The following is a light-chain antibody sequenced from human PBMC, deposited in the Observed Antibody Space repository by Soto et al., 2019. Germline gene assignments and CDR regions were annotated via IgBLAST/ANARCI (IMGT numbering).Light chain of an antibody. Sequence: EIVLTQSPGTLSLSPGERATLSCRASQSVSSSYLAWYQQKPGQAPRLLIYGASSRATGIPDRFSGSGSGTDFTLTISRLEPEDCAVYYSQQYGSSPLTFGGGTNVEIK. CDR1: QSVSSSY. V-gene: IGKV3-20*01. CDR3: QQYGSSPLT. J-gene: IGKJ4*01. CDR2: GAS.